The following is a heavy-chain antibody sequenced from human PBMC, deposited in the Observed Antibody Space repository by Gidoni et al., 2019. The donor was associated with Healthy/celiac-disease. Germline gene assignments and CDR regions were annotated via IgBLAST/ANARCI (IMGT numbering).Heavy chain of an antibody. V-gene: IGHV5-10-1*03. Sequence: EVQLVQSGAEVKKPGESLRISCKGSGYSFTSYWISWVRQMPGKGLEWMGRIDPSDSYTNYSPSFQGHVTISADKSISTAYLQWSSLKASDTAMYYCARLNCSSTSCYARYYYGMDVWGQGTTVTVSS. D-gene: IGHD2-2*01. CDR2: IDPSDSYT. CDR1: GYSFTSYW. CDR3: ARLNCSSTSCYARYYYGMDV. J-gene: IGHJ6*02.